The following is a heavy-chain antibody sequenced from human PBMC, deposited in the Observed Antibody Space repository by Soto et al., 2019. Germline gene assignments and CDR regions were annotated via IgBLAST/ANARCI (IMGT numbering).Heavy chain of an antibody. V-gene: IGHV1-18*01. CDR3: ARDRLAYDLVSSFDP. CDR1: GYTFTSYG. J-gene: IGHJ5*02. D-gene: IGHD3-3*01. CDR2: ISAYNGNT. Sequence: ASVKVSCKASGYTFTSYGISWVRQAPGQGLEWMGWISAYNGNTNYAQKLQGRVTMTTDTSTSTAYMELRSLRSDDTAVYYCARDRLAYDLVSSFDPWGQGTLVTVSS.